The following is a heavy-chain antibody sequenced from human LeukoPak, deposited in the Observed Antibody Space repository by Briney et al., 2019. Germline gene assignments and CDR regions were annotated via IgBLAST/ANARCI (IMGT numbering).Heavy chain of an antibody. J-gene: IGHJ4*02. Sequence: GRSLRLSCAASGFTFCSYGMHWVRQAPGKGLEWVAVISYDGSNKYYADSVKGRFTISRDSSKNTLYLQMNSLRAEDTAVYYCAKYCSGGSCLFDYWGQGTLVTVSS. V-gene: IGHV3-30*18. D-gene: IGHD2-15*01. CDR1: GFTFCSYG. CDR3: AKYCSGGSCLFDY. CDR2: ISYDGSNK.